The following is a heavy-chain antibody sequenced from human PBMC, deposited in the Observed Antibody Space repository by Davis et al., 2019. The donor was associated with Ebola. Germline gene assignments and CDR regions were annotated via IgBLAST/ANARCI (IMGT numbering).Heavy chain of an antibody. Sequence: GESLKISCTTSGFTFSSYWMSWVRQAPGKGLEWVANIKEDGSDKNYVDSVKGRFTISRDNAKNSLYLQMNSLRVEDTAVYFCVRGYGWCSPWGQGSLVTVSS. J-gene: IGHJ5*02. D-gene: IGHD6-19*01. CDR2: IKEDGSDK. V-gene: IGHV3-7*01. CDR3: VRGYGWCSP. CDR1: GFTFSSYW.